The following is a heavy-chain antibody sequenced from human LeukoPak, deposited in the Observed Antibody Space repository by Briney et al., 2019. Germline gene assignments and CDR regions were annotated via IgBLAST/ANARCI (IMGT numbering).Heavy chain of an antibody. CDR1: GFTFSSYS. J-gene: IGHJ5*02. CDR2: ISSSRSYI. D-gene: IGHD3-22*01. Sequence: GGSLRLSCAASGFTFSSYSMNWVRKAPGKGLEWVSSISSSRSYIYYADSVKGRFTISRDNAKNSLYLQMNSLRAEDTAVYYCARDLHSSGYFNWFDPWGQGTLVTVSS. CDR3: ARDLHSSGYFNWFDP. V-gene: IGHV3-21*01.